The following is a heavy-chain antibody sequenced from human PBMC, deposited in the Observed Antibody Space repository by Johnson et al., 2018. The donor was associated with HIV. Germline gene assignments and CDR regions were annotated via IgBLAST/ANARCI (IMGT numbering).Heavy chain of an antibody. CDR1: GFTFSSYP. CDR3: ARDCVVVVPGGWGAFDI. Sequence: QVQLVESGGDLVQPGGSLRLSCAASGFTFSSYPMHWVRQAPGKGLEWVGVISYDGNSKYYVDSVKGRFTISRDNAKNSLYLQMNSLRAEDTAVYYCARDCVVVVPGGWGAFDIWGQGTLVTVSS. J-gene: IGHJ3*02. V-gene: IGHV3-30*04. CDR2: ISYDGNSK. D-gene: IGHD2-15*01.